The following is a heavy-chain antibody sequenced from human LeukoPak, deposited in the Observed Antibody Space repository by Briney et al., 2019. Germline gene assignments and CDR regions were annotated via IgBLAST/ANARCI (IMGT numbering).Heavy chain of an antibody. CDR2: ISYDGSNK. Sequence: GGSLRLACAASGFTFSSYAMHWVRQAPGKGLEWVAVISYDGSNKYYADSVKGRFTISRDNSKNTLYLQMNSLRAEDTAVYYCARALYGDCENYLDYWGQGTLVTVSS. V-gene: IGHV3-30*04. J-gene: IGHJ4*02. CDR3: ARALYGDCENYLDY. D-gene: IGHD4-17*01. CDR1: GFTFSSYA.